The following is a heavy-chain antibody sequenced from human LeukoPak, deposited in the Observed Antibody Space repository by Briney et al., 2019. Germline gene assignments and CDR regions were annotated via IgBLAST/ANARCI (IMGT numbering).Heavy chain of an antibody. CDR2: IYYSGST. D-gene: IGHD5-18*01. CDR3: AARGYSYGSPLDY. CDR1: AGSISSYY. Sequence: SETLSLTCTVSAGSISSYYWSWIRQPPGKGLEWNGYIYYSGSTNYNPSLKSGVTISVDTSKNQFSLKLSSVTAADTAVYYCAARGYSYGSPLDYWGQGTLVTVSS. J-gene: IGHJ4*02. V-gene: IGHV4-59*01.